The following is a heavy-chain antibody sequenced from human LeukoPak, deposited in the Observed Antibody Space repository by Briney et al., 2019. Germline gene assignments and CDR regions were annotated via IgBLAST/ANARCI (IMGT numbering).Heavy chain of an antibody. J-gene: IGHJ4*02. V-gene: IGHV3-21*01. CDR1: GFTFSSYS. Sequence: GGSLRLSCAASGFTFSSYSMNWVRQAPGKGLEWVSSISSSSYIYYADSVKGRFTISRDNAKNSLYLQMNSQRAEDTAVYYCARVMTTVVPCGYWGQETLVTVSS. CDR2: ISSSSYI. CDR3: ARVMTTVVPCGY. D-gene: IGHD4-23*01.